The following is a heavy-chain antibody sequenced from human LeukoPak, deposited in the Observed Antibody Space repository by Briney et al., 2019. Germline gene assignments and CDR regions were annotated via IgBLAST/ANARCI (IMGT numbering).Heavy chain of an antibody. CDR1: GGSFSGYY. D-gene: IGHD5-18*01. Sequence: SETLSLTCAVYGGSFSGYYWSWIRQPPGKGLDWIGEINHSGSTNYNPSLNRRVTISVDTSNTQFSLNLSSGTAADTAVYYCARARSPGYSYGFGYLGYMDVWGKGTTVTVSS. CDR3: ARARSPGYSYGFGYLGYMDV. CDR2: INHSGST. V-gene: IGHV4-34*01. J-gene: IGHJ6*03.